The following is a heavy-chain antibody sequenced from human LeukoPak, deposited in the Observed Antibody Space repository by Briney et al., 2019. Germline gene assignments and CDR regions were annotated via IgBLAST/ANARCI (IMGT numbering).Heavy chain of an antibody. CDR1: GGSIRSYY. CDR2: IYYSGST. D-gene: IGHD3-22*01. Sequence: SETLSLTCTVSGGSIRSYYWSWIRQPPGKGLEWIGSIYYSGSTNYNPSLKSRVTISVDTSKNQFSLKLSSVTAADTAVYYCASFQYYYDSSGYGAFDIWGQGTMVTVSS. CDR3: ASFQYYYDSSGYGAFDI. J-gene: IGHJ3*02. V-gene: IGHV4-59*01.